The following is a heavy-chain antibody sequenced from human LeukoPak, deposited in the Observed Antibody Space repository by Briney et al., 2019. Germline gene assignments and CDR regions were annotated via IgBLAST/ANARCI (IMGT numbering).Heavy chain of an antibody. Sequence: ASVKVSCKASGYTFTSYGISWVRQAPGQGLEWMGWISAYNGNTNYAQKFQGRVTVTADESTSTAYMELSSLRSEDTAVYYCARGYDSGYFDYWGQGTLVTVSS. D-gene: IGHD3-3*01. V-gene: IGHV1-18*01. CDR2: ISAYNGNT. J-gene: IGHJ4*02. CDR1: GYTFTSYG. CDR3: ARGYDSGYFDY.